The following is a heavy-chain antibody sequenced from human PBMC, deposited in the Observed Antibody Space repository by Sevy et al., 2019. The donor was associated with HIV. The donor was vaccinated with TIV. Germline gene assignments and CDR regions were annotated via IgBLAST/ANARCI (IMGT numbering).Heavy chain of an antibody. D-gene: IGHD3-10*01. J-gene: IGHJ6*02. CDR3: ARAGGAKDYGMDV. V-gene: IGHV4-4*07. Sequence: SETLSLTCTVSSASLSAYYWSWIRQPAGKGLEWIGRDSTTGSTNYNPSLKSRVSMSLDTSKNHFSLNLRSVTAADTAVYYCARAGGAKDYGMDVWGQGTTVTVSS. CDR1: SASLSAYY. CDR2: DSTTGST.